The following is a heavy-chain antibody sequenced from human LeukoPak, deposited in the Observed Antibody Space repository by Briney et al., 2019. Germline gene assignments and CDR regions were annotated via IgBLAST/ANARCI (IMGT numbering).Heavy chain of an antibody. D-gene: IGHD5-24*01. CDR1: GFTFSTYW. CDR2: INTDGRST. CDR3: ARARSWPEHAFDI. J-gene: IGHJ3*02. V-gene: IGHV3-74*01. Sequence: GGSLRLSCAVSGFTFSTYWMHWVRQAPGEGLVWVSRINTDGRSTSYADSVKGRFTISRDNSKNTLFLHMNSLRADDTAVYYCARARSWPEHAFDIWGQGTMVTVSS.